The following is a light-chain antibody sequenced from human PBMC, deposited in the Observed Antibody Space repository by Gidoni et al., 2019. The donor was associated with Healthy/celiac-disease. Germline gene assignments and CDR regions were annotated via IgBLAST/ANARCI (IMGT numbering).Light chain of an antibody. Sequence: SSELTQDPAVSVALGQTVRITCQGDSVRSNYASWYQQKPGQAPVLVIYGKNNRPSGIPDRFSGSSSGNTASLTITGAQAEDEADYYCNSRDSSGNHLVVFGGGTKLTVL. V-gene: IGLV3-19*01. CDR2: GKN. CDR1: SVRSNY. J-gene: IGLJ2*01. CDR3: NSRDSSGNHLVV.